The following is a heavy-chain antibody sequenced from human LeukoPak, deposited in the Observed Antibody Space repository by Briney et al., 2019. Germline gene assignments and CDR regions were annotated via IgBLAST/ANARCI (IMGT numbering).Heavy chain of an antibody. D-gene: IGHD1-14*01. CDR2: IYYSGST. J-gene: IGHJ6*02. CDR1: GGSISSYY. Sequence: SETLSLTCTVSGGSISSYYWSWIRQPPGKGLEWIGYIYYSGSTNYNPSLKSRVTISVDTSKNQFSLKLSSVTAADTAVYYCASKNPFTGRTYGMDVWGQGTTVTVSS. CDR3: ASKNPFTGRTYGMDV. V-gene: IGHV4-59*08.